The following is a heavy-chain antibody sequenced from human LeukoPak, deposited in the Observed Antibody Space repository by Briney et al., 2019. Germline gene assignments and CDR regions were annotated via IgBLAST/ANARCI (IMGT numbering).Heavy chain of an antibody. CDR2: LKQDGSQT. CDR3: AASKSGTYYDVLDY. Sequence: GGSQRLSCVASGFTFSMYWMTWIRQAPGKGLEWVANLKQDGSQTNCVDSVKGRFTISRDNAKNSLYLQMNSLRAEDTAVYYCAASKSGTYYDVLDYWGQGTLVTVSS. D-gene: IGHD1-26*01. CDR1: GFTFSMYW. V-gene: IGHV3-7*01. J-gene: IGHJ4*02.